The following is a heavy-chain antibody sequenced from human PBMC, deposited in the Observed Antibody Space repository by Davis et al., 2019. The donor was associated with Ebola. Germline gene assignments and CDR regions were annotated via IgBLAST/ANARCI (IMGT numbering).Heavy chain of an antibody. CDR2: IWYDGSNK. D-gene: IGHD6-25*01. CDR1: GFTFSSYW. V-gene: IGHV3-33*08. Sequence: GESLKISCAASGFTFSSYWMSWVRQAPGKGLEWVAVIWYDGSNKYYADSVKGRFTISRDNSKTTLYLQMNSLRAEDTAVYYCARAVGSGGYYYYYYGMDVWGQGTTVTVSS. CDR3: ARAVGSGGYYYYYYGMDV. J-gene: IGHJ6*02.